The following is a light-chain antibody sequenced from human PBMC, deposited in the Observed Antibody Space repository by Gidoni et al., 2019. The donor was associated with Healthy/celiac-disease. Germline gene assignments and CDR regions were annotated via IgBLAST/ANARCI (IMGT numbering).Light chain of an antibody. CDR1: QSVSSY. Sequence: EIVLTQSPATLSLSPGERATLSCRASQSVSSYLAWYQQKPGQAPRLIIYDASNRATGIPARFSGSGSGTDFTLTISRLEPEEYEVYYCQQRSTFGQGTRLEIK. J-gene: IGKJ5*01. CDR2: DAS. V-gene: IGKV3-11*01. CDR3: QQRST.